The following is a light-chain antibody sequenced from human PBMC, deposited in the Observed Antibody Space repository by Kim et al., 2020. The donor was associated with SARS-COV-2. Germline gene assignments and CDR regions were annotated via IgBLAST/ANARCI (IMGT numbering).Light chain of an antibody. Sequence: DIVLTQSPATLSLSPGERATLSCRASQSVSSYLAWYQQKPGQAPRLLISDASNRAAGIPVRFSGSGSGTDFTLTISSLEPEDFAVYYCQQRSSSWGTFGQGKKVDIK. CDR2: DAS. J-gene: IGKJ1*01. CDR3: QQRSSSWGT. V-gene: IGKV3-11*01. CDR1: QSVSSY.